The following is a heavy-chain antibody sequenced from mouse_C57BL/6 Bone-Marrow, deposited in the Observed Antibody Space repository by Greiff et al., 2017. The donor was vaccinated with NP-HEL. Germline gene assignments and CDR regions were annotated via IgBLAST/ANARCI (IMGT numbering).Heavy chain of an antibody. D-gene: IGHD2-4*01. V-gene: IGHV5-16*01. J-gene: IGHJ4*01. Sequence: EVQRVESEGGLVQPGSSMKLSCTASGFTFSDYYMAWVRQVPEKGLEWVGNINYDGSGTNYMESLKSSSIISRDKAKSTAYLQMRSLKSEDTATYYCAREGGLRRRTYAMDYWGQGTSVTVSS. CDR1: GFTFSDYY. CDR3: AREGGLRRRTYAMDY. CDR2: INYDGSGT.